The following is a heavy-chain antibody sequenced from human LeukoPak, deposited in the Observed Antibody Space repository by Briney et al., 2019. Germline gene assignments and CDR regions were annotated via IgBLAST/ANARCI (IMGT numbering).Heavy chain of an antibody. CDR3: AKSTPTVTKGAGWYFDL. CDR2: IASSGGSK. J-gene: IGHJ2*01. Sequence: GGALRLFCAASGFTFSSYAMNWVRQAGGKGREWVSGIASSGGSKYYADSVKGRLTISRDNSKNRVYLQMNSLRDEDAALYYCAKSTPTVTKGAGWYFDLWGRGTLVTVSS. V-gene: IGHV3-23*01. D-gene: IGHD4-17*01. CDR1: GFTFSSYA.